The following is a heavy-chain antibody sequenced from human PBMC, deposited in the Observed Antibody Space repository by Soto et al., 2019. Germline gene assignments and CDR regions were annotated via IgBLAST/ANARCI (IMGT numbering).Heavy chain of an antibody. D-gene: IGHD3-22*01. Sequence: VQLVQSGAEVKKPGASVKISCKASGYTFTTNFIHWIRQAPGQGLEWVGIISPGGGTTVYAQKSQGRVTMTRDTSTSTVYMELRNLRSEDTAVFYCARAHYDSDAFDFWGQGTMVIASS. V-gene: IGHV1-46*03. CDR1: GYTFTTNF. J-gene: IGHJ3*01. CDR2: ISPGGGTT. CDR3: ARAHYDSDAFDF.